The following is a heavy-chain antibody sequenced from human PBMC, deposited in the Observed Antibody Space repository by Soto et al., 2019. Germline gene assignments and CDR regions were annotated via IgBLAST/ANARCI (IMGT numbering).Heavy chain of an antibody. D-gene: IGHD6-19*01. Sequence: ASVKVSCKASGYTFTSYGISWVRQAPGQGLEWMGWISAYNGNTNYAQKLQGRVTMTTDTSTSTAYMELRSLRSDDTAVYYCARGKAGLVLGTALYAFDIWGQGTMVTVSS. J-gene: IGHJ3*02. CDR2: ISAYNGNT. CDR1: GYTFTSYG. CDR3: ARGKAGLVLGTALYAFDI. V-gene: IGHV1-18*01.